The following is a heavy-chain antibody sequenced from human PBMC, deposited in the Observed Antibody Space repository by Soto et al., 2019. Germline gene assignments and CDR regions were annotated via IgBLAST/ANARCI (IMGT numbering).Heavy chain of an antibody. J-gene: IGHJ6*03. V-gene: IGHV4-39*01. CDR2: IYYSGST. Sequence: SETLSLTCTVSGGSISSSSYYWGWIRQPPGKGLEWIGSIYYSGSTYYNPSLKSRVTISVDTSKNQFSLKLSSVTAADTAVYYCARHPADYCSGGSCFYYYYYYMDVWGKGTTVTVSS. D-gene: IGHD2-15*01. CDR3: ARHPADYCSGGSCFYYYYYYMDV. CDR1: GGSISSSSYY.